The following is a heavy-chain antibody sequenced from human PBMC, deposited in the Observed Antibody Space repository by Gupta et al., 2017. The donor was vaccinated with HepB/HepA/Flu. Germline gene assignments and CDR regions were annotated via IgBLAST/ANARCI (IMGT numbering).Heavy chain of an antibody. Sequence: QVQLQQWGAGLLKPSETLSLTCAVYGGSFSGYYWSWIRQPPGKGLEWIGEINHSGSTNYNPSLKSRVTISVDTSKNQFSLKLSSVTASDTAVYYCARGLVGATLDFDYWGQGTLVTVSS. CDR1: GGSFSGYY. CDR2: INHSGST. CDR3: ARGLVGATLDFDY. V-gene: IGHV4-34*01. J-gene: IGHJ4*02. D-gene: IGHD1-26*01.